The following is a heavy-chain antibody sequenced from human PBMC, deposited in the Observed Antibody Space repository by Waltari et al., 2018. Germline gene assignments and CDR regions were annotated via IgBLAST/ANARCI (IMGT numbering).Heavy chain of an antibody. CDR1: GGSISRGSYY. V-gene: IGHV4-61*02. Sequence: QVQLQESGPGLVKPSQTLSLTCTVSGGSISRGSYYWSWIRQPAGKGLEWIGRIYTSGSTNYNPSLKSRVTISVDTSKNQFSMKLSSVTAADTAVYYCARVDSGGDYFDYWGQGTLVTVSS. J-gene: IGHJ4*02. CDR3: ARVDSGGDYFDY. CDR2: IYTSGST. D-gene: IGHD5-12*01.